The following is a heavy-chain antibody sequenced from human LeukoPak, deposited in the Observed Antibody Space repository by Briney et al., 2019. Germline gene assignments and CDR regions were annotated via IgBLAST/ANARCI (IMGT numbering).Heavy chain of an antibody. V-gene: IGHV3-48*03. Sequence: GGSLRLSCAASGFTFSSYAMSWVRQAPGKGLEWVSYISSSGSTIYYADSVKGRFTISRDNAKNSLYLQMNSLRAEDTAVYYCARAVLLRYRPSDYYGMDVWGKGTTVTVSS. CDR3: ARAVLLRYRPSDYYGMDV. D-gene: IGHD2-15*01. CDR2: ISSSGSTI. CDR1: GFTFSSYA. J-gene: IGHJ6*04.